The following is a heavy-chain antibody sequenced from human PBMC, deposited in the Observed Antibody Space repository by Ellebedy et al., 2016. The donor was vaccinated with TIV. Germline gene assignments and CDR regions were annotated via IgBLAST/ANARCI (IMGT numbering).Heavy chain of an antibody. V-gene: IGHV4-39*01. Sequence: MPSETLSLTCTVSGGSISSSSYYWGWIRQPPGKGLEWIGSIYYSGSTYYNPSLKSRVTISVDTSKNQFSLKLSSVTAADTAVYYCARHPGDYEGGAADYWGQGTLVTVSS. CDR1: GGSISSSSYY. CDR2: IYYSGST. CDR3: ARHPGDYEGGAADY. J-gene: IGHJ4*02. D-gene: IGHD4-17*01.